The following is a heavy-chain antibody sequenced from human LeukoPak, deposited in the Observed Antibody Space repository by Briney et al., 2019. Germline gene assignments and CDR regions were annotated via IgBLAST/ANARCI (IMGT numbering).Heavy chain of an antibody. D-gene: IGHD1-26*01. CDR2: INPNSGGT. CDR3: ATALKWELLAFDI. J-gene: IGHJ3*02. V-gene: IGHV1-2*02. Sequence: ASVKVSCKASGYTFTGYYMHWVRQAPGQGLEWMGWINPNSGGTNYAQKFQGRVTMTEDTSTDTAYMELSSLRSEDTAVYYCATALKWELLAFDIWGQGTMVTVSS. CDR1: GYTFTGYY.